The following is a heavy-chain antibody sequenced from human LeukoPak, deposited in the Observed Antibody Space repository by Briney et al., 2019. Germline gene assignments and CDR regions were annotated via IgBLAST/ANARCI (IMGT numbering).Heavy chain of an antibody. CDR2: IYPSGST. CDR3: ARRDIVKGGFDY. V-gene: IGHV4-39*01. D-gene: IGHD3-16*02. CDR1: GDSVNTRRSY. Sequence: SETLSLTCPVSGDSVNTRRSYWGCIRRPPGKGLEWIGSIYPSGSTYYEPSLRSRVTLSIDTSGNQFSLNLTSVTAADTAVYFCARRDIVKGGFDYWGQGTLVTVSS. J-gene: IGHJ4*02.